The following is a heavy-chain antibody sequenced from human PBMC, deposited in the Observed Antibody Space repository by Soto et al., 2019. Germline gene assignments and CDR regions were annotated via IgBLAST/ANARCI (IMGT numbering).Heavy chain of an antibody. CDR1: GGSISSYY. V-gene: IGHV4-59*01. Sequence: SETLSLTCTVSGGSISSYYWSWIRQPPGKGLEWIGYIYYSGSTNYNPSLKSRVTISVDTSKNQFSLKLSSVTAADTAVYYCASTYYCSGGSCYNQGDWFDPWGQGTLVTVSS. CDR3: ASTYYCSGGSCYNQGDWFDP. D-gene: IGHD2-15*01. CDR2: IYYSGST. J-gene: IGHJ5*02.